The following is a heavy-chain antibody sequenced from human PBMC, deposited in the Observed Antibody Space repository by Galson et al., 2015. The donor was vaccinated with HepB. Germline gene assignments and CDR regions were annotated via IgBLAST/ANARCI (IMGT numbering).Heavy chain of an antibody. CDR1: GFTFSNAW. D-gene: IGHD5-24*01. CDR3: TSRVEMATNPLDY. V-gene: IGHV3-15*01. Sequence: SLRLSCAASGFTFSNAWMSWVRQAPGKGLEWVGRIKSKTDGGTTDYAAPVKGRFTISRDDSKNTLYLQMNSLKTEDTAVYYCTSRVEMATNPLDYWGQGTLVTVSS. CDR2: IKSKTDGGTT. J-gene: IGHJ4*02.